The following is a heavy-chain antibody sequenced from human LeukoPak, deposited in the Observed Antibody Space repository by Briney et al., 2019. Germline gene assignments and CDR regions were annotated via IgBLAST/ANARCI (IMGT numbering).Heavy chain of an antibody. CDR3: AKCDEWYNLSYYYYYAMDV. J-gene: IGHJ6*02. V-gene: IGHV3-30*18. D-gene: IGHD1-14*01. CDR2: ISYDGSNR. Sequence: GGSLRLSCAVSGLTFSSYGMHWVRQAPGKGLEWVAVISYDGSNRYYADSVKGRFTISRDNSKNTLYLQMNSLRTEDTAVYYCAKCDEWYNLSYYYYYAMDVWGQGTTVTVSS. CDR1: GLTFSSYG.